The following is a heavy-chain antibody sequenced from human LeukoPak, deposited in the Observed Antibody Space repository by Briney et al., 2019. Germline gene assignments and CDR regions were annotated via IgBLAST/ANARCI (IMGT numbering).Heavy chain of an antibody. CDR2: IYHSGST. J-gene: IGHJ4*02. CDR3: ARGGRAAFDY. Sequence: SETLSLTCAVSGGSISSGGYSWSWIRQPPGKGLEWIGYIYHSGSTYYNPSLKSRVTISVDRSKNQFSLKLSSVTAADTAVYYCARGGRAAFDYWGQGTLSPSPQ. V-gene: IGHV4-30-2*01. D-gene: IGHD2-15*01. CDR1: GGSISSGGYS.